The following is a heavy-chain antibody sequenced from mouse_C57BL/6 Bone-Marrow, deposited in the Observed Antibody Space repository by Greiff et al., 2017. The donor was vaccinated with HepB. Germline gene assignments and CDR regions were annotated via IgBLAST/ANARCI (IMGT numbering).Heavy chain of an antibody. D-gene: IGHD2-5*01. CDR3: ARKSNYWYFDV. CDR2: IYPGDGDT. CDR1: GYAFSSYW. Sequence: VQGVESGAELVKPGASVKISCKASGYAFSSYWMNWVKQRPGKGLEWIGQIYPGDGDTNYNGKFKGKATLTADKSSSTAYMQLSSLTSEDSAVYFCARKSNYWYFDVWGTGTTVTVSS. J-gene: IGHJ1*03. V-gene: IGHV1-80*01.